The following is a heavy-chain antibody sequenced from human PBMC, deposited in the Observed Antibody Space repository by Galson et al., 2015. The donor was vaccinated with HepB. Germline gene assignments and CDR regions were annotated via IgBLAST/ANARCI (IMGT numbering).Heavy chain of an antibody. D-gene: IGHD6-13*01. CDR1: GGSISSYY. Sequence: QVQLQESGPGLVKPSETLSLTCTVSGGSISSYYWSWIRQPPGKGLEWIGYIYYSGSTNYNPSLKSRVTISVDTSKNQFSLKLSSVTAADTAVYYCARHPPGYDGPLFDPWGQGTLVTVSS. CDR3: ARHPPGYDGPLFDP. CDR2: IYYSGST. V-gene: IGHV4-59*08. J-gene: IGHJ5*02.